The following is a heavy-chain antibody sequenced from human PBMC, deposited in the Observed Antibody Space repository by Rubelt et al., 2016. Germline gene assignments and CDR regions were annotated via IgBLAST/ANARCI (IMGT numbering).Heavy chain of an antibody. J-gene: IGHJ5*02. CDR2: INANTGDP. Sequence: QVQLVQSGAEVKKPGASVKVSCKASGYTLTTLAMNWVRQAPGQGLEWMGWINANTGDPTYAQGFTVRLGVSLDTAVNTAYLQISSLQPEDTAVYFCARGHYGAWGQGTLVTVSS. CDR1: GYTLTTLA. CDR3: ARGHYGA. D-gene: IGHD4/OR15-4a*01. V-gene: IGHV7-4-1*02.